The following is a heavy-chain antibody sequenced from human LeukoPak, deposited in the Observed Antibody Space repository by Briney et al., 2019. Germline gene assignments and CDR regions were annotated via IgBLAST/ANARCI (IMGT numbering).Heavy chain of an antibody. Sequence: GGSLRLSCAASGFTFDDYAMHWVRQAPGKGLEWVSGISWNSGSIGYADSVKGRFTISRDNAKNSLYLQMNSLRAEDTALYYCAKDVGAAARGDAFDIWGQGTMVTVSS. V-gene: IGHV3-9*01. CDR2: ISWNSGSI. CDR1: GFTFDDYA. D-gene: IGHD6-13*01. J-gene: IGHJ3*02. CDR3: AKDVGAAARGDAFDI.